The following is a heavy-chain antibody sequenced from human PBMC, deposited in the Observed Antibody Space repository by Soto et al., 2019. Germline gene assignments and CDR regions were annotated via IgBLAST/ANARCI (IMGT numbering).Heavy chain of an antibody. CDR3: ARLDPPLRSKWFGELVWWFDP. J-gene: IGHJ5*02. V-gene: IGHV4-30-2*01. D-gene: IGHD3-10*01. Sequence: PSETLSLTCAVSGGSISSGGYSWSWIRQPPGKGLEWIGYIYHSGSTYYNPSLKSRVTISVDRSKNQFSLKLSSVTAADTAVYYCARLDPPLRSKWFGELVWWFDPWGQGTLVTVSS. CDR1: GGSISSGGYS. CDR2: IYHSGST.